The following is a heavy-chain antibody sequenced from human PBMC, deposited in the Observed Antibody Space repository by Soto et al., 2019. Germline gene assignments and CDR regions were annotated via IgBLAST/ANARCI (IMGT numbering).Heavy chain of an antibody. CDR2: INPNSGGT. Sequence: ASVKVSCKASGYTFTGYYMHWVRQAPGQGLEWMGWINPNSGGTNYAQKFQGWVTMTRDTSISTAYMELSRLRSDDTAVYYCAREGGDSGSYYFDYWGQGTLVTVSS. J-gene: IGHJ4*02. V-gene: IGHV1-2*04. CDR3: AREGGDSGSYYFDY. CDR1: GYTFTGYY. D-gene: IGHD1-26*01.